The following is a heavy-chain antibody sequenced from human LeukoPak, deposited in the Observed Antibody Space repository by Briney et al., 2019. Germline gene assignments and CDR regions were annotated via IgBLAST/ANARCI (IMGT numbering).Heavy chain of an antibody. CDR2: INPNSGGT. J-gene: IGHJ4*02. D-gene: IGHD3-10*01. V-gene: IGHV1-2*02. CDR3: ARDYYGSGSYYNVPGY. CDR1: GYTFTGYY. Sequence: GASVKVSCKASGYTFTGYYMHWVRQAPGQGLEWMGWINPNSGGTNYAQKFQGRVTMTRDTSISTACMELSRLRSDDTAVYYCARDYYGSGSYYNVPGYWGQGTLVTVSS.